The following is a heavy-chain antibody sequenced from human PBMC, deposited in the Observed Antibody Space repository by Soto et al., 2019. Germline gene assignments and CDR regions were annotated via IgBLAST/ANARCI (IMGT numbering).Heavy chain of an antibody. CDR2: ISSSSSYT. CDR1: GFTFSDYY. Sequence: GGSLRLSCAASGFTFSDYYMSWIRQAPGKGLEWVSYISSSSSYTNYADSVKGRFTISRDNAKNSLYLQMNSLRAEDTAVYYCARDHGGYYYGHGMDVWGQGTTVTVSS. D-gene: IGHD3-22*01. J-gene: IGHJ6*02. V-gene: IGHV3-11*06. CDR3: ARDHGGYYYGHGMDV.